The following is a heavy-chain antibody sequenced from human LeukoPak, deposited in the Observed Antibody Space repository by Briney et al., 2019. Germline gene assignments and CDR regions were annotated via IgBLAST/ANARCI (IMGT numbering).Heavy chain of an antibody. J-gene: IGHJ5*02. CDR3: ARGTALRVTTRFDWFDP. CDR2: IYYSGST. Sequence: SETLSLTCAVSGGSISSYYWSWIRQPPGKGLEWIGYIYYSGSTNYNPSLKSRVTISVDTSKNQFSLKLSSVTAADTAVYYCARGTALRVTTRFDWFDPWGQGTLVTVSS. V-gene: IGHV4-59*12. D-gene: IGHD4-11*01. CDR1: GGSISSYY.